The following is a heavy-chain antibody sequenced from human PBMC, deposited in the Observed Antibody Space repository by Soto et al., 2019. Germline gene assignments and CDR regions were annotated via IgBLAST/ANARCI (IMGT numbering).Heavy chain of an antibody. J-gene: IGHJ3*02. CDR2: ITSSGSTI. CDR3: ARDELNPLPDAAFDI. D-gene: IGHD1-1*01. V-gene: IGHV3-11*01. Sequence: QVQLVESGGGLVKPGGSLRLSCAASGFTFSDYYMSWIRQAPGKGLEWVSYITSSGSTIYYADSVKGRFTISRDNAXXSLYLQMNSLRAEDTAVYYCARDELNPLPDAAFDIWGQGTMVTVSS. CDR1: GFTFSDYY.